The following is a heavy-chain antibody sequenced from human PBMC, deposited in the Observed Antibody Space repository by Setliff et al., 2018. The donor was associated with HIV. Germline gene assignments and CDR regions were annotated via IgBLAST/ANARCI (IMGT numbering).Heavy chain of an antibody. CDR3: ATAKEHWLSEGGFDY. CDR2: FAPEDGET. D-gene: IGHD6-19*01. CDR1: GYTLTELS. J-gene: IGHJ4*02. V-gene: IGHV1-24*01. Sequence: GASVKVSCKISGYTLTELSMHWVRQAPGKGLEWMGNFAPEDGETIYAQRFQGRVTMTEDTSTDTAYMELSSLRSEDTAVYYCATAKEHWLSEGGFDYWGQGTLVTVSS.